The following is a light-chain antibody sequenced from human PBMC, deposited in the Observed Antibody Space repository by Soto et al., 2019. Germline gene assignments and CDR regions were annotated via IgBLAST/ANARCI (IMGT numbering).Light chain of an antibody. V-gene: IGLV2-14*01. J-gene: IGLJ2*01. CDR1: SSDVGGYDY. CDR3: SSYTGAGTLGV. CDR2: DVT. Sequence: QSVLTQPASVSGSPGQSITISCTGSSSDVGGYDYVSWYQQHPGKAPKLMVYDVTVRPSGVSNRFSGSKSGNTASLTISGLQAEEEADYYCSSYTGAGTLGVFGGGTKLTVL.